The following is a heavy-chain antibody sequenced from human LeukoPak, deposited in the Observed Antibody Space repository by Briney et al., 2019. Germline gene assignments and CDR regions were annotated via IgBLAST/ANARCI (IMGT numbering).Heavy chain of an antibody. J-gene: IGHJ4*02. Sequence: PSETLSLTCTVSGGSISDYYWSWIRQPPGKGLEWIGYIYYSGSTNYNPFLKSRVTISVDTSKNQFSLKLSSVTAADTAVYYCARVYYDGSGYNFDYWGQGTLVTVSS. V-gene: IGHV4-59*01. D-gene: IGHD3-22*01. CDR1: GGSISDYY. CDR3: ARVYYDGSGYNFDY. CDR2: IYYSGST.